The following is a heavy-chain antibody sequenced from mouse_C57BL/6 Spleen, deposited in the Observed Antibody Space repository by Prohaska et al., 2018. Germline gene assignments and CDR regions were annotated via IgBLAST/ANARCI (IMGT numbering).Heavy chain of an antibody. CDR2: INSDGSPI. CDR3: RRYGNCWYFDV. Sequence: EVQLLETGGGLVQPVGSRGLSCEVSGFTFSGFWMSWVRQTPGKPLEWIGDINSDGSPINYAPSIKERFTIFRDNDKSTLYLQMSNVRAEDTARDFGRRYGNCWYFDVWGTGTPVIVSS. V-gene: IGHV11-2*01. D-gene: IGHD2-1*01. CDR1: GFTFSGFW. J-gene: IGHJ1*03.